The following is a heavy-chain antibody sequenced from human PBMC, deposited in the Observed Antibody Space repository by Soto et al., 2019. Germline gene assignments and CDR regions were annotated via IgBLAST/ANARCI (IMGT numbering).Heavy chain of an antibody. CDR3: ARDRSRDIVVVPAH. Sequence: GGSLRLSCAASGFPFSSYSMNWVRQAPGKGLEWVSSISSSSSYIYYADSVKGRFTISRDNAKNSLYLQMNSLRAEDTAVYYCARDRSRDIVVVPAHWGQGTLVTVSS. V-gene: IGHV3-21*01. CDR1: GFPFSSYS. CDR2: ISSSSSYI. D-gene: IGHD2-2*01. J-gene: IGHJ4*02.